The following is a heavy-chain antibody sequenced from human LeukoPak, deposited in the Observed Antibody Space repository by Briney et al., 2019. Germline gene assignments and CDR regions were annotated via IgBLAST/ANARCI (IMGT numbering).Heavy chain of an antibody. CDR1: GFTFSSYW. CDR3: ARSLITVVGKDY. V-gene: IGHV3-74*01. CDR2: INSDGSST. Sequence: GGSLRLSCAASGFTFSSYWMHWVRQAPGKGLVWVSRINSDGSSTSYADSVKGRFTISRDNAKNTLYQQMNSLRAEDTAVYYCARSLITVVGKDYWGQGTLVTVSS. J-gene: IGHJ4*02. D-gene: IGHD4-23*01.